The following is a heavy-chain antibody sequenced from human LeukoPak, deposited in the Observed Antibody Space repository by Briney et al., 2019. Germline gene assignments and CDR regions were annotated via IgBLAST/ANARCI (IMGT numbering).Heavy chain of an antibody. CDR1: GFTFSSCA. CDR3: AKYLGKYSYGYSGLDY. D-gene: IGHD5-18*01. CDR2: LSGSGAST. V-gene: IGHV3-23*01. Sequence: PGGSLRLSCAASGFTFSSCAMTWVRQAPGKGLEWVSSLSGSGASTFYADSVKGRFTISRDNSKNTLSLQMSSLRAEDTAVYFCAKYLGKYSYGYSGLDYWGQGTQVTVSS. J-gene: IGHJ4*02.